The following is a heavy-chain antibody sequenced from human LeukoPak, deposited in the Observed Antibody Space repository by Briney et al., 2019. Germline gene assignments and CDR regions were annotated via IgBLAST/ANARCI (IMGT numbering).Heavy chain of an antibody. D-gene: IGHD2-8*01. CDR1: GYTFTSYG. V-gene: IGHV1-69*05. Sequence: SVKVSCKASGYTFTSYGISWVRQAPGQGLEWMGGIIPIFGTANYAQKFQGRVTITTDESTSTAYMELSSLRSEDTAVYFCARYEPLLRYFQHWGQGTLVTVSS. CDR2: IIPIFGTA. J-gene: IGHJ1*01. CDR3: ARYEPLLRYFQH.